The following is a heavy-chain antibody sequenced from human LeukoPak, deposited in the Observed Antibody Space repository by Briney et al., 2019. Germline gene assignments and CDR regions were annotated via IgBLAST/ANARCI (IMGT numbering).Heavy chain of an antibody. V-gene: IGHV3-73*01. CDR3: TRHAGYCSSTSCQIYYYYGMDV. CDR1: GFTFSGSA. J-gene: IGHJ6*04. CDR2: IRSKANSYAT. Sequence: GGSLRLSCAASGFTFSGSAMHWVSQAAGKGVEWVGRIRSKANSYATAYAASVKGSFTISRDDPKNTAYLQMNSLKTEDTAVYYCTRHAGYCSSTSCQIYYYYGMDVWGKGTTVTVSS. D-gene: IGHD2-2*01.